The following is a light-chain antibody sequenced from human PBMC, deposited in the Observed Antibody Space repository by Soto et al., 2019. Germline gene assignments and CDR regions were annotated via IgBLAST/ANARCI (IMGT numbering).Light chain of an antibody. CDR3: SSYAGRGIWV. Sequence: QSALTQPPSASGSRGQSVTISCTGTSVDINYVSWFQQHPGKAPKLKICEVTKRPSRVPDRFSGSKSGNTASLTVSGLQDDDEADYYCSSYAGRGIWVFGGGTKRTVL. V-gene: IGLV2-8*01. CDR1: SVDINY. J-gene: IGLJ3*02. CDR2: EVT.